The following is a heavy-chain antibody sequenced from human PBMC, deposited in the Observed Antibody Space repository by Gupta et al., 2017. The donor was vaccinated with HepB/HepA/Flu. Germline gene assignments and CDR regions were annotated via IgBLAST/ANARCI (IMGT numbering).Heavy chain of an antibody. CDR1: GASITGYY. CDR2: IYYSGSI. D-gene: IGHD2-15*01. V-gene: IGHV4-59*01. Sequence: VQLLHSLRCLDHPSVLLFVPSTLSGASITGYYWSWIRQPPGKGLEWIGYIYYSGSINYNPSLKSRVTISIDTSKNQFSLNLRSVTAADTAIYYCTRGERMGGDYWGQGTLVTVSS. CDR3: TRGERMGGDY. J-gene: IGHJ4*02.